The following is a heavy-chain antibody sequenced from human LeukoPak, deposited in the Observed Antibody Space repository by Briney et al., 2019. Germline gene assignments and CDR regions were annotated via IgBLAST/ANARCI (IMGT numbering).Heavy chain of an antibody. D-gene: IGHD3-10*01. CDR1: GYTFTSYG. Sequence: ASVKVSCKASGYTFTSYGISWVRQAPGQGLEWMGWISAYNGNTSYAQKLQGRVTMTTDTSTSTAYMELRSLRSDDTAVYYCAPSEGLWFGELPNFDYWGQGTLVTVSS. J-gene: IGHJ4*02. CDR2: ISAYNGNT. CDR3: APSEGLWFGELPNFDY. V-gene: IGHV1-18*01.